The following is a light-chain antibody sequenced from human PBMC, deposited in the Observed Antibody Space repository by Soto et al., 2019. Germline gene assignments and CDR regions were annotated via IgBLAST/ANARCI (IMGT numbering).Light chain of an antibody. Sequence: EIVLTQSPGTLSLSPGETATLSCRASQSIGSSHLAWYQQKPGQAPRLLIYGASSRATGLPDSFSGSGSGSDLTLTIRSLEPEDGAVYSCRLYGSCPWRFGQGAK. J-gene: IGKJ1*01. CDR1: QSIGSSH. V-gene: IGKV3-20*01. CDR3: RLYGSCPWR. CDR2: GAS.